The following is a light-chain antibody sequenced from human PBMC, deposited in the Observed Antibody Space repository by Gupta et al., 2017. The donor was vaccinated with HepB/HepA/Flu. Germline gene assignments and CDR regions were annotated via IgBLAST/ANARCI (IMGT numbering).Light chain of an antibody. CDR2: DVS. CDR3: CSYAGDYILEV. J-gene: IGLJ1*01. Sequence: QSALTQPRSVSGSPGQSVTISCTGTSSDVGGYNYVSWYQQHPGKAPKVMIYDVSKRPSGVPDRFSGSKSGNTASLTISGLQAEDEADYYCCSYAGDYILEVFGTGTKVTVL. V-gene: IGLV2-11*01. CDR1: SSDVGGYNY.